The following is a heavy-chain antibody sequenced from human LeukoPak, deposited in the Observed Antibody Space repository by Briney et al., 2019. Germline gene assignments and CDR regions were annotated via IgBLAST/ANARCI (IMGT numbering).Heavy chain of an antibody. Sequence: GASVKVSCKASGYTFTGYYMHWVRQAPGQGLEWMGWINPNSGGTNYAQKFQGRATMTRDTSISTAYMELSRLRSDDTAVYYCARDPITIFGVVIIGFDPWGQGTLVTVSS. J-gene: IGHJ5*02. CDR1: GYTFTGYY. CDR2: INPNSGGT. D-gene: IGHD3-3*01. CDR3: ARDPITIFGVVIIGFDP. V-gene: IGHV1-2*02.